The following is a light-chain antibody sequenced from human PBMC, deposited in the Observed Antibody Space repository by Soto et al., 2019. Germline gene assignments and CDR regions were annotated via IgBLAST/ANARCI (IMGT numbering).Light chain of an antibody. V-gene: IGKV3-20*01. CDR2: GAS. CDR1: QSVSSGY. Sequence: EIVLTQSPGTLSVSPGERATLSCRASQSVSSGYLAWYQQKPGQAPRLLIYGASSRATGIPDRFSGSGSGTHFTLTISRLEPEDLAEYYCQQYGSSPFTFGPGTKVDIK. CDR3: QQYGSSPFT. J-gene: IGKJ3*01.